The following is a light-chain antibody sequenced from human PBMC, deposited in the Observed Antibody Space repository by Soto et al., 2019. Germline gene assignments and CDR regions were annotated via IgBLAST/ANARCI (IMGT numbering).Light chain of an antibody. V-gene: IGLV1-36*01. CDR1: SSNIGNNA. CDR3: AAWDDSLNGWV. J-gene: IGLJ3*02. CDR2: YDD. Sequence: QSVLTQPPSVSEAPRQRVTISCSGSSSNIGNNAVNWYQQLPRKAPKLLIYYDDLLPSGVSDRFSGSKSGTSASLAISGRQSEDEADSYCAAWDDSLNGWVFGGGTKLTVL.